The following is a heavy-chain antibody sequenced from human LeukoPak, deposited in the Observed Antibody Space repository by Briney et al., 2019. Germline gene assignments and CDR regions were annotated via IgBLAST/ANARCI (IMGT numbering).Heavy chain of an antibody. V-gene: IGHV3-23*01. CDR3: ATYSSLNRREFQY. CDR1: GFTFSSYA. Sequence: GGSLRPSCAASGFTFSSYAMSWVRQAPGKGLEWVSAISGSGGSTYYADSVKGRFTISRDNSKNSLYLQMNSLRAEDTAVYYCATYSSLNRREFQYWGQGTLLTVSS. CDR2: ISGSGGST. J-gene: IGHJ1*01. D-gene: IGHD3-22*01.